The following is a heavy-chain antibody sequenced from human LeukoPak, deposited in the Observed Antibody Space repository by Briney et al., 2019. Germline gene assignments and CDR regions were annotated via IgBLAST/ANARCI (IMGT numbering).Heavy chain of an antibody. Sequence: GGSLRLSCAASGFTVSSNYMSWVRQAPGKGLEWVSVIYSGGSTYYADFVKGRFTISRDNSKNTLYLQMNSLRAEDTAVYYCAKDHSSGWPDCFDYWGQGALVTVSS. J-gene: IGHJ4*02. CDR3: AKDHSSGWPDCFDY. V-gene: IGHV3-53*01. CDR1: GFTVSSNY. D-gene: IGHD6-19*01. CDR2: IYSGGST.